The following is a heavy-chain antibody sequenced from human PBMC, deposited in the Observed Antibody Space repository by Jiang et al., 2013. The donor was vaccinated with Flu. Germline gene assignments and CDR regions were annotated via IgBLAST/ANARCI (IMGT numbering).Heavy chain of an antibody. V-gene: IGHV3-23*01. CDR2: ITDSGSRT. CDR3: AKDCTVRGCYSFDY. CDR1: EFTFSSYI. Sequence: VQLLESGGGLVQPGGSLRLSCAASEFTFSSYIMSWVRQAPGEGLEWVSTITDSGSRTYYADSVKGRFTISRDNSKNMLYLQMDSLRAEDTAVYFCAKDCTVRGCYSFDYWGQGTLVTVSS. J-gene: IGHJ4*02. D-gene: IGHD3-10*01.